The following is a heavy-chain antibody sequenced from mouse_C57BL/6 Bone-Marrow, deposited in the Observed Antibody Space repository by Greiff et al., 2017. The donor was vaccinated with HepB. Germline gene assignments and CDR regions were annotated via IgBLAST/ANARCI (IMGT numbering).Heavy chain of an antibody. CDR3: ARRLWLRRPHYYAMDY. J-gene: IGHJ4*01. V-gene: IGHV5-12*01. Sequence: EVKLVESGGGLVQPGGSLKLSCAASGFTFSDYYMYWVRQTPEKRLEWVAYISNGGGSTYYPDTVKGRCTISRDNAKNTLYLQMSRLKSEDTAMYYCARRLWLRRPHYYAMDYWGQGTSVTVSS. CDR2: ISNGGGST. D-gene: IGHD2-2*01. CDR1: GFTFSDYY.